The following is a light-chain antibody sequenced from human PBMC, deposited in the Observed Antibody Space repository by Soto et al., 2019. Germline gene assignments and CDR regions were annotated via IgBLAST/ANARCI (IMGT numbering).Light chain of an antibody. CDR2: EVD. J-gene: IGLJ1*01. CDR1: SSDVGGYNY. V-gene: IGLV2-14*01. Sequence: QSVLAQPASVSGSPGQSTIISCTGTSSDVGGYNYVSWYQQHPGKAPKFLIYEVDNRASGVSDRFSGSTSGNTASLTISGLQAEDEADYYCSSYRSGSTLDVFGGGTKLTVL. CDR3: SSYRSGSTLDV.